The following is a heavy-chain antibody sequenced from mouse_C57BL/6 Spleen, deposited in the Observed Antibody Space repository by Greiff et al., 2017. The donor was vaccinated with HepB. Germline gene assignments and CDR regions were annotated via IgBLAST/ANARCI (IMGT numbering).Heavy chain of an antibody. Sequence: VQLQQSGAELVKPGASVKLSCTAPGFNIKDYYMHWVKQRTEQGLEWIGRIDPEDGDTKYAPKFQGKATITADTSSNTAYLRLSSLTSEDTAVYYWARNEYGGYWYVDVWGTETTVTVSS. D-gene: IGHD1-2*01. J-gene: IGHJ1*03. CDR2: IDPEDGDT. V-gene: IGHV14-2*01. CDR1: GFNIKDYY. CDR3: ARNEYGGYWYVDV.